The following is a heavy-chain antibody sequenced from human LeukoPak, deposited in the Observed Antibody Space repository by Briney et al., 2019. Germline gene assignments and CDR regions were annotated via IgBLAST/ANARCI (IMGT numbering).Heavy chain of an antibody. Sequence: GGSLRPSCAASGFTFSSYSMNWVRQAPGKGLEWVSSISSSSSYIYYADSVKGRFTISRDNAKNSLYLQMNSLRAEDTAVYYCAREVGAKDYFDYWGQGTLVTVSS. J-gene: IGHJ4*02. V-gene: IGHV3-21*01. D-gene: IGHD1-26*01. CDR1: GFTFSSYS. CDR2: ISSSSSYI. CDR3: AREVGAKDYFDY.